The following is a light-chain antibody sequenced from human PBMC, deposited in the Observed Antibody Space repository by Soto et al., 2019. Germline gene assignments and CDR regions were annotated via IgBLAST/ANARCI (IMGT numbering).Light chain of an antibody. CDR2: GAS. Sequence: EIVLTQSPGTLSLSPGERATLSCRASQSVRGRFLAWYQQKPGQAPSLLIYGASSRATGIPDRFSGSGSGTDFTLTISRLEPEDFAVYYCQQYGSSKITFCQGTRLEIK. CDR3: QQYGSSKIT. J-gene: IGKJ5*01. CDR1: QSVRGRF. V-gene: IGKV3-20*01.